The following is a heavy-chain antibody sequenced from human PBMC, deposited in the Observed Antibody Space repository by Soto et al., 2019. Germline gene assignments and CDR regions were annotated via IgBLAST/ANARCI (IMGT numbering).Heavy chain of an antibody. Sequence: GESLKISCKGSGYSFTSYWIGWVRQMPGKGLEWMGIIYPGDSDTRYSPSFQGQVTISADKSISTAYLQWSSLKASDTAMYYCASQGRTYYYDSSGYYQNDYYGMDVWGQGTTVTVS. CDR2: IYPGDSDT. CDR1: GYSFTSYW. D-gene: IGHD3-22*01. V-gene: IGHV5-51*01. CDR3: ASQGRTYYYDSSGYYQNDYYGMDV. J-gene: IGHJ6*02.